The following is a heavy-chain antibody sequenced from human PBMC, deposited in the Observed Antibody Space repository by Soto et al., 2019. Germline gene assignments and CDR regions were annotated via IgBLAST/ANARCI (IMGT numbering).Heavy chain of an antibody. V-gene: IGHV4-30-2*01. Sequence: SETLSLTCAVSGGSISSGGYSWNWIRQPPGKGLEWIGYIYHSGSAFYNPSLKSRVTISIDKSKNQFSLNLSSVTAADTAVYFCARARIAMDVWGQGTTVTVSS. CDR1: GGSISSGGYS. CDR3: ARARIAMDV. J-gene: IGHJ6*02. CDR2: IYHSGSA.